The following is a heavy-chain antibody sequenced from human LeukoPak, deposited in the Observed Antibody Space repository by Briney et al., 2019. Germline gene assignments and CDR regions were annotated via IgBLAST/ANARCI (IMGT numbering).Heavy chain of an antibody. CDR2: ISTYNGNT. Sequence: GASVKVSCKASGYTFITFGISWVRQAPGQGLEWMGWISTYNGNTKYAQKLQDRVSMTTDTSTSTAYMELSGLRSEDTAVYYCARDQEGFDYWGQGTLVTVSS. CDR3: ARDQEGFDY. V-gene: IGHV1-18*01. CDR1: GYTFITFG. J-gene: IGHJ4*02.